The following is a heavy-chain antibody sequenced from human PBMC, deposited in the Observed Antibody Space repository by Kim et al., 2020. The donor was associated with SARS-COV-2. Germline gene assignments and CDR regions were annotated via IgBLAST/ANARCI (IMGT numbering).Heavy chain of an antibody. CDR1: GGSISSDY. CDR2: IYYSWST. J-gene: IGHJ4*02. Sequence: SETLSLTCTVSGGSISSDYWSWIRQPPGKGLEWMGYIYYSWSTNYNPSLKSQVTISVDTSKNQFSLKLSSVTAADTAVYYCARHNYDILTGWNPYYFDYWGQGTLVTVSS. CDR3: ARHNYDILTGWNPYYFDY. D-gene: IGHD3-9*01. V-gene: IGHV4-59*08.